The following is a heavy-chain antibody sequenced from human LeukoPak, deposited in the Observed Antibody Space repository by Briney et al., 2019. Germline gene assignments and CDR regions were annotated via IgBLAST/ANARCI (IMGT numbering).Heavy chain of an antibody. CDR1: RFTFSSYA. Sequence: GRSLRLSCAASRFTFSSYAMHWVRQAPGKGLEWVAVISYDGSNKYYADSVKGRFTISRDNSKNTLYLQMNSLRAEDTAVYYCARAKAYSSGWHFDYWGQGTLVTVSS. CDR2: ISYDGSNK. J-gene: IGHJ4*02. V-gene: IGHV3-30*04. CDR3: ARAKAYSSGWHFDY. D-gene: IGHD6-19*01.